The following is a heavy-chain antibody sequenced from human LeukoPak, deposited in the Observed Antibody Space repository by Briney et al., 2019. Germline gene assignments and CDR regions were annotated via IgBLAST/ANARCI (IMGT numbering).Heavy chain of an antibody. J-gene: IGHJ6*02. Sequence: PGGSLRLSCAASGFTFSSYEMNWVRQAPGKGLEWVSYISSSGSTIYYADSVKGRFTISRDNAKNSLYLQMNSLRAEDTAVYYCARDGYCSSTSCFYYYYYGMDVWGQGTTVTVSS. V-gene: IGHV3-48*03. D-gene: IGHD2-2*01. CDR1: GFTFSSYE. CDR2: ISSSGSTI. CDR3: ARDGYCSSTSCFYYYYYGMDV.